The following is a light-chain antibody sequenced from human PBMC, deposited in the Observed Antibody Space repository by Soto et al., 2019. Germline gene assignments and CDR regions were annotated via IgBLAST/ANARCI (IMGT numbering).Light chain of an antibody. Sequence: QSVLTQPASVSGSPGQSITISCTGTSSDVGTYNYVSWYQHHPDKAPKLMIYEVSNRPSGVSNRFSGSKSGNTASLTISGLQAEDEAHYYCISYTGDSSPYVFGTGTKVTVL. J-gene: IGLJ1*01. CDR1: SSDVGTYNY. CDR3: ISYTGDSSPYV. CDR2: EVS. V-gene: IGLV2-14*01.